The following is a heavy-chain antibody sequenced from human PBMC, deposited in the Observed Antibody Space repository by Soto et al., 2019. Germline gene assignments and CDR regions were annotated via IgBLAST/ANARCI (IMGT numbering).Heavy chain of an antibody. CDR3: AKNGQWLATPPEA. CDR1: GFTFGDYA. D-gene: IGHD6-19*01. V-gene: IGHV3-30-3*02. Sequence: QVQLVESGGGVVQPGRSLRLSCAASGFTFGDYAMHWVRQAPGKGLDWVAVMSLDGSNQYYADSVKGRFTISRDNSKSTLYLQMNDLRAEDTATYYCAKNGQWLATPPEAWGQGTLVTVSS. CDR2: MSLDGSNQ. J-gene: IGHJ4*02.